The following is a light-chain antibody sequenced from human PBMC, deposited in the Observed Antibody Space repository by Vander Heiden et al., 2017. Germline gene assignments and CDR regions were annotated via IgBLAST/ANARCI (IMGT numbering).Light chain of an antibody. Sequence: DIQLAQSPSFLSASVGDRVTITCRASQGISSYLAWYQQKPGKAPKLLIYAASTLQSVVPSRFSGSGSGTEFTLTISSLQPEDFATYYCQQPRTFGQGTKLEIK. CDR1: QGISSY. J-gene: IGKJ2*01. V-gene: IGKV1-9*01. CDR3: QQPRT. CDR2: AAS.